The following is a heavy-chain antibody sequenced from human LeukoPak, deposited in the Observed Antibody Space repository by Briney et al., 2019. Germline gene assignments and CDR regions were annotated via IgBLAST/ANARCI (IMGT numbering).Heavy chain of an antibody. CDR1: GYSFTSYY. Sequence: ASVTVSCKASGYSFTSYYMHWVRQAPGQGLEWMGVINPSGGSTSYTQKFQGRVTMTRDTSTSTVYMELSSLRSEDTAVYYCARVPLGGPNDYWGQGTLVTVSS. J-gene: IGHJ4*02. D-gene: IGHD3-16*01. CDR3: ARVPLGGPNDY. V-gene: IGHV1-46*01. CDR2: INPSGGST.